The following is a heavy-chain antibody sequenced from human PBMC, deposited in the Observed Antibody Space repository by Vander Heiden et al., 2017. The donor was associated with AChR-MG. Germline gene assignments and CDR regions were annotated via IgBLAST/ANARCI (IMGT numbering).Heavy chain of an antibody. V-gene: IGHV3-53*02. CDR2: IYSGGST. CDR1: GFTVSSNY. D-gene: IGHD5-12*01. J-gene: IGHJ3*02. CDR3: ARERWLQFTLGSRAFDI. Sequence: EVQLVETGGRLIQPGGSLRLPCAASGFTVSSNYMGWVRQAPGKGLEWVSVIYSGGSTYYADSVKGRFTISRDNSKNTLYLQMNSLRAEDTAVYYCARERWLQFTLGSRAFDIWGQGTMVTVSS.